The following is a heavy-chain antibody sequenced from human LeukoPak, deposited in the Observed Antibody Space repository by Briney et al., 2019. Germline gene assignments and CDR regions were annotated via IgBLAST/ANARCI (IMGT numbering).Heavy chain of an antibody. CDR2: ISYDGSNK. D-gene: IGHD5-18*01. V-gene: IGHV3-30*04. CDR3: ARSRSGYSYDHAAFEI. J-gene: IGHJ3*02. CDR1: GFTFSSYA. Sequence: GGSLRLSCAASGFTFSSYAMHWVRQAPGKGLEWVAIISYDGSNKYYADSVKGRFTISRDNSKDTLYLQMNSPRAEDTAVYYCARSRSGYSYDHAAFEIWGQGIMVTVSS.